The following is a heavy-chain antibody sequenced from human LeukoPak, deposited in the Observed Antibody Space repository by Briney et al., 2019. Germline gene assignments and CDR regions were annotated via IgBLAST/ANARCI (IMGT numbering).Heavy chain of an antibody. CDR3: ARSEGVQQLLAAFDI. J-gene: IGHJ3*02. V-gene: IGHV4-61*01. CDR1: GGSVSSGSYY. D-gene: IGHD2-2*01. Sequence: PSETLSLTCTVSGGSVSSGSYYWSWIRQPPGKGLEWIGYIYYSGSTNYNPSLKSRVTISVDTSKNQFSLKLSSVTAADTAVYYCARSEGVQQLLAAFDIWGHGTMVTVSS. CDR2: IYYSGST.